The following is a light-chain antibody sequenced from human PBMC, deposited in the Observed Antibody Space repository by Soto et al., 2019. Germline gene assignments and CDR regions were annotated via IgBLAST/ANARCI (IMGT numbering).Light chain of an antibody. CDR2: WAS. V-gene: IGKV4-1*01. Sequence: DIVMTQSPDSLAVSLGERATINCKSSRSVLYSSNNKNYLAWYQQKPRQSPKLLIYWASTRESGVPDRFSGRGSGTYFTLTISSLHAEDVAVYYCQQYYSTPLTFGQGTKVEIK. CDR3: QQYYSTPLT. J-gene: IGKJ1*01. CDR1: RSVLYSSNNKNY.